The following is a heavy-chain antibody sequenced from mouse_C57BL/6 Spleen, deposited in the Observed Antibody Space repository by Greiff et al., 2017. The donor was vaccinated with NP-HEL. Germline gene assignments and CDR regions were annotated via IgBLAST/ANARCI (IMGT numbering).Heavy chain of an antibody. Sequence: VKLQQSGPELVKPGASVKISCKASGYAFSSSWMNWVKQRPGKGLEWIGRIYPGDGDTNYNGKFKGKATLTADKSSSTAYMQLSSLTSEDSAVYFCAMGDGYYGYWGQGTTLTVSS. CDR3: AMGDGYYGY. CDR1: GYAFSSSW. D-gene: IGHD2-3*01. V-gene: IGHV1-82*01. J-gene: IGHJ2*01. CDR2: IYPGDGDT.